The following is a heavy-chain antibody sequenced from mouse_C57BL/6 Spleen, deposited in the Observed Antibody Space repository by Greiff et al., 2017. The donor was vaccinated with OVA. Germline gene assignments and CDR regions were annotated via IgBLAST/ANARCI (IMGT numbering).Heavy chain of an antibody. Sequence: VQLQQPGAELVKPGASVKMSCKASGYTFTSYWITWVKQRPGQGLEWIGDIYPGSGSTNYNEKFKSKATLTVDTSSSTAYMQLSSLTSEDSAVYYCANPSYYYGSSYDFDVWGTGTTVTVSS. CDR1: GYTFTSYW. CDR2: IYPGSGST. J-gene: IGHJ1*03. V-gene: IGHV1-55*01. D-gene: IGHD1-1*01. CDR3: ANPSYYYGSSYDFDV.